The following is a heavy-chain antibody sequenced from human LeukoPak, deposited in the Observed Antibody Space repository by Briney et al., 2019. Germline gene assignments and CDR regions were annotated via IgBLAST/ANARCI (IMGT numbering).Heavy chain of an antibody. V-gene: IGHV4-34*01. J-gene: IGHJ4*02. Sequence: SETLSLTCAVYGGSFSGYYWSWIRQPPGKGLEWIGEINHSGSTNYNPSLKSRVTISVDTSKNQFSLKLSSVTAADTAVYYCASLSSGYSSDYWGQGTLVTVSS. CDR1: GGSFSGYY. CDR2: INHSGST. CDR3: ASLSSGYSSDY. D-gene: IGHD3-22*01.